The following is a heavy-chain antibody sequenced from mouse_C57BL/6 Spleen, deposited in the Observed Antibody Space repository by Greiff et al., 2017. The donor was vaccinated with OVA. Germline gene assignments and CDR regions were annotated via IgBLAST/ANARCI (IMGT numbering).Heavy chain of an antibody. CDR1: GFTFSDYG. D-gene: IGHD1-1*01. J-gene: IGHJ1*03. CDR3: ASLTTVVATRYFDV. V-gene: IGHV5-17*01. Sequence: EVMLVESGGGLVKPGGSLKLSCAASGFTFSDYGMHWVRQAPEKGLEWVAYISSGSSTIYYADTVKGRFTISRDNAKNTLFLQMTSLRSEDTAMYYCASLTTVVATRYFDVWGTGTTVTVSS. CDR2: ISSGSSTI.